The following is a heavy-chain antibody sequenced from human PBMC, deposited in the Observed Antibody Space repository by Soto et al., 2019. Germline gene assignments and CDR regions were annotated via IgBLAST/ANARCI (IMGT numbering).Heavy chain of an antibody. CDR1: GFPFSTYW. V-gene: IGHV3-7*01. Sequence: PGGSLRLSCAASGFPFSTYWMSLVRQSPGKGLEWVAKIKQDGGDTYYVDSVKGRFTISRENDENSVYLQMNSLRAEDTAVYYCARLYPGSGWPYHEYGIDVWCQATTVTVFS. D-gene: IGHD6-19*01. CDR3: ARLYPGSGWPYHEYGIDV. CDR2: IKQDGGDT. J-gene: IGHJ6*02.